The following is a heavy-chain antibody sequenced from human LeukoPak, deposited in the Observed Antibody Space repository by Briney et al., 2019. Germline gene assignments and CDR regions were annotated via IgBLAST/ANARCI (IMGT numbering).Heavy chain of an antibody. V-gene: IGHV4-38-2*02. Sequence: SETLSLTCTVSGYSTSSGYYWGWIRQPPGKGLEWIGSIYHSGSTYYNPSLKSRVTISVDTSKNQFSLKLSSVTAADTAVYYCARVSGYYDSSGYWDPFDYWGQGTLVTVSS. CDR1: GYSTSSGYY. D-gene: IGHD3-22*01. CDR2: IYHSGST. J-gene: IGHJ4*01. CDR3: ARVSGYYDSSGYWDPFDY.